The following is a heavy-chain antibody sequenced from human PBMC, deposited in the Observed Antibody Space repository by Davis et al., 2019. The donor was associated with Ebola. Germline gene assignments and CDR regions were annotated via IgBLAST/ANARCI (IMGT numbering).Heavy chain of an antibody. CDR1: GFTFSSYA. J-gene: IGHJ6*02. Sequence: GGSLRLSCAASGFTFSSYAMSWVRQTPGKGLEWVSAITGSGSLTGYADPVKGRFTISRDNSKNTLYLQMNSLRAEDTAVYYCARVYDPYYYYGMDVWGQGTTVTVSS. V-gene: IGHV3-23*01. D-gene: IGHD3-22*01. CDR3: ARVYDPYYYYGMDV. CDR2: ITGSGSLT.